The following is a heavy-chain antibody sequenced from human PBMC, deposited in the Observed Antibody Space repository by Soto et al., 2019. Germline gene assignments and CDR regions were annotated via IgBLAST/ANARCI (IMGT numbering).Heavy chain of an antibody. D-gene: IGHD3-10*01. CDR2: INAGNGNT. CDR3: ARRGGSNWFDP. CDR1: GYTFTSYA. V-gene: IGHV1-3*01. Sequence: QVQLVQSGAEVKKPGASVKVSCKASGYTFTSYAMHWVRQAPGQRLEWMGWINAGNGNTKYSQKFQGRVTITRDTSASTAYMELSSRRSEDTAVYYCARRGGSNWFDPWGQGTLVTVSS. J-gene: IGHJ5*02.